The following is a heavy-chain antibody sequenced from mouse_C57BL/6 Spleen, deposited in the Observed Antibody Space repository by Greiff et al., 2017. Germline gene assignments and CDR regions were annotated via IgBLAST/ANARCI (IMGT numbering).Heavy chain of an antibody. CDR1: GYAFSSSW. Sequence: QVQLKQSGPELVKPGASVKISCKASGYAFSSSWMNWVKQRPGKGLEWIGRIYPGDGDTNYNGKFKGKATLTADKSSSTAYMQLSSLTSEDSAVYFCASRGDYAFDYWGQGTTLTVSS. J-gene: IGHJ2*01. CDR2: IYPGDGDT. V-gene: IGHV1-82*01. CDR3: ASRGDYAFDY. D-gene: IGHD2-4*01.